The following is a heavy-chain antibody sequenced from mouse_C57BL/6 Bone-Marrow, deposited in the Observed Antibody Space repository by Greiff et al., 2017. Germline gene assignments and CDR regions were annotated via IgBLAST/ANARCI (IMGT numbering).Heavy chain of an antibody. CDR1: GYTFTSYW. D-gene: IGHD2-3*01. V-gene: IGHV1-50*01. Sequence: QVQLQQPGAELVKPGASVKLSCKASGYTFTSYWMQWVKQRPGQGLEWIGEIDPSDSYTNYNQKFKGKATLTVDTSSSTAYMQLSSLTSEESAVYYCARDDGYGYLDVWGTGTTV. CDR2: IDPSDSYT. J-gene: IGHJ1*03. CDR3: ARDDGYGYLDV.